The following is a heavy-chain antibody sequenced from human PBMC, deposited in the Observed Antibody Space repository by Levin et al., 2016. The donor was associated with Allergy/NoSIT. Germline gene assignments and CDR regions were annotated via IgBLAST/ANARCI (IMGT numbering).Heavy chain of an antibody. V-gene: IGHV1-18*01. Sequence: ASVKVSCKASGYTFTSYGISWVRQAPGQGLEWMGWISAYNGNTNYAQKLQGRVTMTTDTSTSTAYMELRSLRSDDTAVYYCARTCNEVVTAISGHDAFDIWGQGTMVTVSS. CDR3: ARTCNEVVTAISGHDAFDI. CDR2: ISAYNGNT. J-gene: IGHJ3*02. CDR1: GYTFTSYG. D-gene: IGHD2-21*02.